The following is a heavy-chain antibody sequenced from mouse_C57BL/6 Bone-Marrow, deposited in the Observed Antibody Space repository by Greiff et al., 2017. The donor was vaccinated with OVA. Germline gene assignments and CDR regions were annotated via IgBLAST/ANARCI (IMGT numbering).Heavy chain of an antibody. Sequence: DVKLVESGGDLVKPGGSLKLSCTASGFTFSSSGMSWVRQTPDKRLEWVATISSGGSYPYYPDSVKGRLTISRDNAKNTLYLQMSSLKAEDTAMYYCARQGAHPLFDYWGQGTTLTVSS. D-gene: IGHD6-1*01. V-gene: IGHV5-6*02. CDR3: ARQGAHPLFDY. J-gene: IGHJ2*01. CDR1: GFTFSSSG. CDR2: ISSGGSYP.